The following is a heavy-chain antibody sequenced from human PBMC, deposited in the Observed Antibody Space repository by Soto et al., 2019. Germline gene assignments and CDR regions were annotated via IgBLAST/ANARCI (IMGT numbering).Heavy chain of an antibody. J-gene: IGHJ4*02. CDR3: AKDHRATRYYFDS. Sequence: GGSLRLSCAASGFNFSSYGMHWVRQAPDKGLEWVGGISNDGRNKYSADSVKGRFTISRDNSKNTLYLQMNSLRGEDTAVYYCAKDHRATRYYFDSWSQGTLVTVSS. V-gene: IGHV3-30*18. CDR1: GFNFSSYG. CDR2: ISNDGRNK. D-gene: IGHD1-26*01.